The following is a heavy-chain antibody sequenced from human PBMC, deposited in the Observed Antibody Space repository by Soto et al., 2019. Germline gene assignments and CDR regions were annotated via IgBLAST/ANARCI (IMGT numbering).Heavy chain of an antibody. CDR3: ARVEEVVAATNYYYGMDV. CDR2: ISAYNGNT. Sequence: PSVKVSCKASGYTFTSYGISWVRQAPGQGLEWMGWISAYNGNTNYAQKLQGRVTMTTDTSTSTAYMELRSLRSDDTAVYYCARVEEVVAATNYYYGMDVWGQGTTVTVSS. D-gene: IGHD2-15*01. V-gene: IGHV1-18*04. CDR1: GYTFTSYG. J-gene: IGHJ6*02.